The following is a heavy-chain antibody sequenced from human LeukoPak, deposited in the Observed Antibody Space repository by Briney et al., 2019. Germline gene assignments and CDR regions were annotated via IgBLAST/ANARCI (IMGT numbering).Heavy chain of an antibody. V-gene: IGHV1-69*06. CDR1: GGTFSSYA. CDR3: ARRAGIGYYDILTGYYAWFDP. Sequence: ASVKVSCKASGGTFSSYAISWVRQAPGQGLEWMGGITPIFGTANYAQKFQGRVTITADKSTSTAYMELSSLRSEDTAVYYCARRAGIGYYDILTGYYAWFDPWGQGTLVTVSS. J-gene: IGHJ5*02. D-gene: IGHD3-9*01. CDR2: ITPIFGTA.